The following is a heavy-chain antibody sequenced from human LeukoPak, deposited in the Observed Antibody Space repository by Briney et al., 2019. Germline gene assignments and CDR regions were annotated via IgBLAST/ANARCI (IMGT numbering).Heavy chain of an antibody. D-gene: IGHD3-22*01. CDR2: ISGSGGNT. Sequence: GGSLRLSCAASGFTFSSYAMSWVPQAPGKGLEWVSVISGSGGNTYYADSVKGRFTISRDNSKNTLYLQMNSLRAEDTAVYYCAKCDTSGYYYASWDHWGQGTLITVSS. CDR1: GFTFSSYA. CDR3: AKCDTSGYYYASWDH. V-gene: IGHV3-23*01. J-gene: IGHJ4*02.